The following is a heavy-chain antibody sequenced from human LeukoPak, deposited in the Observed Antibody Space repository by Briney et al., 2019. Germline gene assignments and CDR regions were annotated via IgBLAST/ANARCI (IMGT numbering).Heavy chain of an antibody. CDR3: ARETHSSFDY. Sequence: ASVKVSCKASGGTFSSYAISWVRQAPGQGLEWMGWINLNSGAINYAQNFQGRVTMTRDTSLTTAYMELSRLTSDDTAVFYCARETHSSFDYWGQGTLVTVSS. J-gene: IGHJ4*02. D-gene: IGHD6-13*01. V-gene: IGHV1-2*02. CDR1: GGTFSSYA. CDR2: INLNSGAI.